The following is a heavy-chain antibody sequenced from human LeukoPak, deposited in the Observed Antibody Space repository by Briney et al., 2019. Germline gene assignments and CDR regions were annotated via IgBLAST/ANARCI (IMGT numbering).Heavy chain of an antibody. CDR2: IRYDGSNK. D-gene: IGHD1-26*01. CDR1: GFTFSSYG. CDR3: AKDHVGATDFDY. J-gene: IGHJ4*02. Sequence: GGSLRLSCAASGFTFSSYGMHWVRQAPGKGLEWVAFIRYDGSNKYYADSVKGRFTISRDNPKNTLYLQMNSLRAEDTAVYYCAKDHVGATDFDYWGQGTLVTVSS. V-gene: IGHV3-30*02.